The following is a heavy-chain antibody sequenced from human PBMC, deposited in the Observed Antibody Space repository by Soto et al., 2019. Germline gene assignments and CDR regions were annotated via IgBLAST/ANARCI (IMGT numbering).Heavy chain of an antibody. CDR1: GGSISSNY. Sequence: KPSETLSLTCTVSGGSISSNYWTWIRQPPGKALEWIGYVYNSGSTNYNPSLKSRVTISEDTSKSQFSLKVNSMTAADTAVYYCARYRREAVAGYTLDNWGQGILVTVSS. V-gene: IGHV4-59*01. CDR2: VYNSGST. CDR3: ARYRREAVAGYTLDN. D-gene: IGHD6-13*01. J-gene: IGHJ4*02.